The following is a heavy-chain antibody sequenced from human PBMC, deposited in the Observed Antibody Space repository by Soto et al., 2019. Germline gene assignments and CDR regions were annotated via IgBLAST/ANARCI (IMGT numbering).Heavy chain of an antibody. CDR2: IAVGSCDT. D-gene: IGHD3-3*02. V-gene: IGHV1-58*01. Sequence: SVKVSCKASGFTHTSSAFQWLRQARGKRLEWIGWIAVGSCDTKYAQKFHERATIILDVPTSTYYMALSSLTSDDTPGYYLLATSPEQHVRSGFWGYFDCWGQGALVTVSS. CDR1: GFTHTSSA. J-gene: IGHJ4*02. CDR3: LATSPEQHVRSGFWGYFDC.